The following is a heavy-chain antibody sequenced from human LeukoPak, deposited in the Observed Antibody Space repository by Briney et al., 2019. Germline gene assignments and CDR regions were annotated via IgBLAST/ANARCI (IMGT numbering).Heavy chain of an antibody. J-gene: IGHJ5*02. D-gene: IGHD3-10*01. CDR1: GFTFSSYG. CDR3: AKDRREYYYGSGSSNWFDP. Sequence: GGSLRLSCAASGFTFSSYGMHWVRQAPGKGLEWVAFVRYDGSNKYYADSVKGRFTISRDNSKNTLYLQMNSLRAEDTAVYYCAKDRREYYYGSGSSNWFDPWGQGTLVTVSS. CDR2: VRYDGSNK. V-gene: IGHV3-30*02.